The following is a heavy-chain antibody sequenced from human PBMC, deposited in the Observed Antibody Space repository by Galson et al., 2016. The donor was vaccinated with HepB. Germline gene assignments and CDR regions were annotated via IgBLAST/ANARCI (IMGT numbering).Heavy chain of an antibody. V-gene: IGHV1-46*01. J-gene: IGHJ6*02. CDR3: ARGGYCSTDACYFYDALDV. CDR1: GYIFTNFY. Sequence: SVKVSCKASGYIFTNFYIHWVRQAPGQGLEWMGTINPSAGRANYARKFQGRVFMTSDTSTDTVYMEHNSLSPEDAAVYYCARGGYCSTDACYFYDALDVWGQGTTITVSS. CDR2: INPSAGRA. D-gene: IGHD2-2*01.